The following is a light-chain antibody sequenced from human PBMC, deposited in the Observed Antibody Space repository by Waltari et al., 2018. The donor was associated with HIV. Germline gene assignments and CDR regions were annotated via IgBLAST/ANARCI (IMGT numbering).Light chain of an antibody. J-gene: IGLJ3*02. V-gene: IGLV1-51*01. CDR2: DNN. CDR3: GSWDSSLSVWV. CDR1: SSNIANTY. Sequence: QSVLTQPPSVSAAPGQKVTISCSGSSSNIANTYVSWYQQIPGTAPKLRIFDNNKRPSEIPDRFAGSKSGTSATLGITGVQTGDEADYYCGSWDSSLSVWVFGGGTKLTVL.